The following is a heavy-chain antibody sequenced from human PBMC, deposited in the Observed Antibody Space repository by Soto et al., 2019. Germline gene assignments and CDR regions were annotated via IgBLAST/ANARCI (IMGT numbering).Heavy chain of an antibody. J-gene: IGHJ4*02. Sequence: SGPTLVNPTQTLTLTCTLSGFSLSTSGVGVGWIRQPPGKALEWLTFIYWDDDKRNSPFLKSRLTITKDTSKNQVVLTMTNMDPVDTATYYCAHLVVAGITYYFYAWGQGTLVTVSS. CDR1: GFSLSTSGVG. CDR2: IYWDDDK. CDR3: AHLVVAGITYYFYA. D-gene: IGHD2-15*01. V-gene: IGHV2-5*02.